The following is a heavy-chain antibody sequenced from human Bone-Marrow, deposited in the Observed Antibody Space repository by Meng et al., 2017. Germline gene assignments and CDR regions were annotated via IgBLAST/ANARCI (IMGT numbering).Heavy chain of an antibody. CDR3: AKGSGYFPEYFQH. D-gene: IGHD3-22*01. Sequence: GESLKISCTVSGFDFGAYWMSWVRQAPGKGLEWVANIKQDGSEKYYVDSVMGRFTISRDNSKNSLYLQMNSLRAEDTALYYCAKGSGYFPEYFQHWGQGTLVTVSS. J-gene: IGHJ1*01. V-gene: IGHV3-7*03. CDR2: IKQDGSEK. CDR1: GFDFGAYW.